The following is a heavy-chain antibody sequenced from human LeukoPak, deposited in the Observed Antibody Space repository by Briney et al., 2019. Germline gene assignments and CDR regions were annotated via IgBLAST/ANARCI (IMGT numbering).Heavy chain of an antibody. J-gene: IGHJ4*02. D-gene: IGHD6-19*01. V-gene: IGHV3-9*01. CDR1: GFTFDDYA. CDR2: ISWNSGSI. Sequence: GGSLRLSCAASGFTFDDYAMHWVRQAPGKGLEWVSGISWNSGSIGYADSVKGRFTISRDNAKNSLYLQMNSLRAEDTALYYCAKDMGRFSFSGWSFDYWGQGTLVTVSS. CDR3: AKDMGRFSFSGWSFDY.